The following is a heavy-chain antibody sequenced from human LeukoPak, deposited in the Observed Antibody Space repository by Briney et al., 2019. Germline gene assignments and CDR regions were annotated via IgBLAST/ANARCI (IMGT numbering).Heavy chain of an antibody. V-gene: IGHV3-23*01. D-gene: IGHD3-22*01. CDR2: ISASGGRT. CDR1: GFTFNSYA. J-gene: IGHJ4*02. CDR3: VEGGAPSYYDGSGDAYFDY. Sequence: PGGSLRLSCAASGFTFNSYAMSWVRQAPGKGLEWVSVISASGGRTSYADSVKGRFTVSRDNSKNTLYLQMNSLRAEDTAVYFCVEGGAPSYYDGSGDAYFDYWGQGTLVTVSS.